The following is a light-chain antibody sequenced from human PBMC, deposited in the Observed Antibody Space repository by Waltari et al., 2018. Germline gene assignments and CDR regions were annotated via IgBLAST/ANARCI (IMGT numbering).Light chain of an antibody. CDR1: QSLVHTDGKTY. V-gene: IGKV2D-29*01. CDR2: EVS. CDR3: MQSIQLPLFT. J-gene: IGKJ3*01. Sequence: IVLTQTQLSLSVTPGQPASISCKSSQSLVHTDGKTYLYWYLQKAGQPPQLLIHEVSDRFTGVPPRFSGSGSGTDFTLKISRVEAEDVGIYYCMQSIQLPLFTFGPGTKVEIK.